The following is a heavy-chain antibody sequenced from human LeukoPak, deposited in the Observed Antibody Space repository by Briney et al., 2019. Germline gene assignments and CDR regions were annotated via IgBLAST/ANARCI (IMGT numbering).Heavy chain of an antibody. CDR3: AKDSRYGYRWDYDY. Sequence: GGSLRLSCAASGFTFRSYGMSWVRQAPGKGLEWASTISGSGATTYYADSVNGRFTISRDNSKNTLYLQMNSLRAEDTAVYYCAKDSRYGYRWDYDYWGQGTPVTVSS. D-gene: IGHD5-18*01. J-gene: IGHJ4*02. CDR1: GFTFRSYG. CDR2: ISGSGATT. V-gene: IGHV3-23*01.